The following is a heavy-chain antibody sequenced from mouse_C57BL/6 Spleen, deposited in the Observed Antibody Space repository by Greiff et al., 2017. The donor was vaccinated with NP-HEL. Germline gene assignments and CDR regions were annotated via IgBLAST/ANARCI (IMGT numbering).Heavy chain of an antibody. J-gene: IGHJ1*03. Sequence: VKVVESGPELVKPGASVKISCKASGYAFSSSWMNWVKQRPGKGLEWIGRIYPGDGDTNYNGKFKGKATLTADKSSSTAYMQLSSLTSEDSAVYFCARIYYDYDATYFDVWGTGTTVTVSS. CDR1: GYAFSSSW. V-gene: IGHV1-82*01. D-gene: IGHD2-4*01. CDR2: IYPGDGDT. CDR3: ARIYYDYDATYFDV.